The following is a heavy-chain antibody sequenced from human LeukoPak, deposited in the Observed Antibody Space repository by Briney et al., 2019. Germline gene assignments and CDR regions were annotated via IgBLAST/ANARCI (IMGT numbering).Heavy chain of an antibody. CDR3: ARRNYYGSGSYFDY. CDR2: IYYSGST. V-gene: IGHV4-39*01. D-gene: IGHD3-10*01. Sequence: SETLSPTCTVSGGSISSSSYYWGWIRQPPGKGLEWIGSIYYSGSTYYNPSLKSRVTISVDTSKNQFSLKLSSVTAADTAVYYCARRNYYGSGSYFDYWGQGTLVTVSS. J-gene: IGHJ4*02. CDR1: GGSISSSSYY.